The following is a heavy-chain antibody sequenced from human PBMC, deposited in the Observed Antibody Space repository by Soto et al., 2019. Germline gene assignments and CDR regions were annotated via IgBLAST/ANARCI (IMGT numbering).Heavy chain of an antibody. J-gene: IGHJ4*02. CDR2: SRNKANSYST. V-gene: IGHV3-72*01. CDR3: ARFSGSYTRGLDY. CDR1: GFTFSDHY. Sequence: EVQLVESGGGLVQPGGSLRLSCAASGFTFSDHYMDWVRQAPGKGLEWVGRSRNKANSYSTEYAASVKGRFTTSRDESKNSLYLQMNSLKTEDTAVYYCARFSGSYTRGLDYWGQGPLVTVSS. D-gene: IGHD1-26*01.